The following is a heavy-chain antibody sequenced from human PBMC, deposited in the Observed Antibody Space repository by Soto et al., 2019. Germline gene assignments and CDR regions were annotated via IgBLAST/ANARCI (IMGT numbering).Heavy chain of an antibody. CDR1: GFTFSSYD. V-gene: IGHV3-13*01. CDR3: ARVAVGYYYMDV. J-gene: IGHJ6*03. CDR2: IGTAGDT. Sequence: GGSLRLSCAASGFTFSSYDMHWVRQATGKGLEWVSAIGTAGDTYYPGSVKGRFTISRDNAENTLYLQMNSLTAEDTAVYYCARVAVGYYYMDVWGKGTTVTVSS.